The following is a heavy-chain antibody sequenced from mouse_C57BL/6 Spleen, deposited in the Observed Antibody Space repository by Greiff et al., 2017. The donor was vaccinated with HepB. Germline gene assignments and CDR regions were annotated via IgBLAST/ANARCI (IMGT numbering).Heavy chain of an antibody. V-gene: IGHV1-55*01. Sequence: QVQLQQPGAELVKPGASVKMSCKASGYTFTSYWITWVKQRPGQGLEWIGDIYPGSGSTNYNEKFKSKATLTVDTSSSTAYMQLSSLTSEDSAVYYWARRSHYGSSYDYAMDYWGQGTSVTVSS. D-gene: IGHD1-1*01. CDR3: ARRSHYGSSYDYAMDY. CDR1: GYTFTSYW. J-gene: IGHJ4*01. CDR2: IYPGSGST.